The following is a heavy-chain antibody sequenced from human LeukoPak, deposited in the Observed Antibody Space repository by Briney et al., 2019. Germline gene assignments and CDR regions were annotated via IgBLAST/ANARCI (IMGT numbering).Heavy chain of an antibody. J-gene: IGHJ4*02. CDR1: GFTFSSYW. CDR2: IWYDGGNK. Sequence: GGSLRLSCAASGFTFSSYWVHWVRRAPGKGLEWVAFIWYDGGNKYYADSVKGRFTISRDNSRNTLFLQMNSLRAEDTAVYYCATDRATQYFDYWGQGTLVSVSS. D-gene: IGHD2-15*01. V-gene: IGHV3-33*08. CDR3: ATDRATQYFDY.